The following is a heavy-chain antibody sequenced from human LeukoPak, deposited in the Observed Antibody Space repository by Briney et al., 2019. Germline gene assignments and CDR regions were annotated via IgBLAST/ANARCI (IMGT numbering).Heavy chain of an antibody. D-gene: IGHD6-19*01. CDR1: GFTFSSYS. CDR3: ARDLVAVAGTVY. Sequence: GGSLRLSCAASGFTFSSYSMNWVRQAPGKGLEWVSSISSSSSYIYYADSVKGRFTFSRDNAKNSLYLQMNSLRAEDTAVYYCARDLVAVAGTVYWGQGTLVTVSS. CDR2: ISSSSSYI. V-gene: IGHV3-21*01. J-gene: IGHJ4*02.